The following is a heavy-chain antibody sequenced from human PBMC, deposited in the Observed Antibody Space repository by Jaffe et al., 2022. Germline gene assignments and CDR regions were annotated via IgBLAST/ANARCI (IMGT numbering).Heavy chain of an antibody. CDR1: GFTFSSYE. CDR2: ISSSGSTI. J-gene: IGHJ5*02. D-gene: IGHD6-19*01. Sequence: EVQLVESGGGLVQPGGSLRLSCAASGFTFSSYEMNWVRQAPGKGLEWVSYISSSGSTIYYADSVKGRFTISRDNAKNSLYLQMNSLRAEDTAVYYCARGESSGWSRWFDPWGQGTLVTVSS. CDR3: ARGESSGWSRWFDP. V-gene: IGHV3-48*03.